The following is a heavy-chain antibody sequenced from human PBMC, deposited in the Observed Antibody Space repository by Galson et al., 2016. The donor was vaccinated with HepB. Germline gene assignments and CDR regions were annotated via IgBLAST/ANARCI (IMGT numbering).Heavy chain of an antibody. V-gene: IGHV3-9*01. CDR3: AKDSGAYYYDSSGYRRNAFDI. Sequence: SLRLSCAASGFTLDHYAMHWVRQAPGKGLEWVSGISWNSGSIGYAASVQGRFTISRDNAKNSLYLQMNSLRAGDTALYYCAKDSGAYYYDSSGYRRNAFDIWGQGTMVTVSS. CDR1: GFTLDHYA. J-gene: IGHJ3*02. D-gene: IGHD3-22*01. CDR2: ISWNSGSI.